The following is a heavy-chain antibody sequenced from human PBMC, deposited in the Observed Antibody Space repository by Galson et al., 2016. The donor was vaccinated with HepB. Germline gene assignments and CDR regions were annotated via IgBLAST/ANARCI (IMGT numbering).Heavy chain of an antibody. Sequence: LRLSCAASGFTFSTYTMNWVRQAPGKGLEYVSGISSNGGSTYYADSEKGRFTISRGNSKNMLYLQMSSLRAEDTAVYYCVREHRFGVVNYMDVWGKGTTVTVSS. CDR2: ISSNGGST. J-gene: IGHJ6*03. D-gene: IGHD3-3*01. V-gene: IGHV3-64D*06. CDR1: GFTFSTYT. CDR3: VREHRFGVVNYMDV.